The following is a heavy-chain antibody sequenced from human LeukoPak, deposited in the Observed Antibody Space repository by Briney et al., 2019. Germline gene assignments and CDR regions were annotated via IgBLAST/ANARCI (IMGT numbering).Heavy chain of an antibody. CDR1: GFTFSKYA. Sequence: GGSLRLSCAASGFTFSKYAMSWVRQAPGKGLEWVAFIRYDGSNKYYADSVKGRFTISRDNSKNTLYLQMNSLRAEDTAVYYCAKVPDIVATAFFDWGQGTLVTVSS. CDR2: IRYDGSNK. CDR3: AKVPDIVATAFFD. D-gene: IGHD5-12*01. J-gene: IGHJ4*02. V-gene: IGHV3-30*02.